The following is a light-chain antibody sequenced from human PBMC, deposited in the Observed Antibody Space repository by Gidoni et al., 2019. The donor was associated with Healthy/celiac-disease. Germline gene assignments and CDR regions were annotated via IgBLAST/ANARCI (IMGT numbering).Light chain of an antibody. CDR3: NSRDSSGVV. CDR1: SLRSYY. Sequence: SSELTQDPAVSVALGQTVRITCQGDSLRSYYASWYQQKPGQAPVLVIYGKNNRPSGIPDRFSGSSSGNPASLTITGAQAEDAADYYCNSRDSSGVVFGGGTKLTVL. J-gene: IGLJ2*01. V-gene: IGLV3-19*01. CDR2: GKN.